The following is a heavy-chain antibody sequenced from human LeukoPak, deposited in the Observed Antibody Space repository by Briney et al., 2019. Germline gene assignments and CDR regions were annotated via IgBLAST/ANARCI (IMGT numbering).Heavy chain of an antibody. CDR1: GGTSSSYA. J-gene: IGHJ4*02. CDR3: ARDLLPAALYFDY. V-gene: IGHV1-69*01. Sequence: APVKVSCKASGGTSSSYAISWVRQAPGQGLEWMGGIIPIFGTANYAQKFQGRVTITADESTSTAYMELSSLRSEDTAVYYCARDLLPAALYFDYWGQGTLVTVSS. D-gene: IGHD2-2*01. CDR2: IIPIFGTA.